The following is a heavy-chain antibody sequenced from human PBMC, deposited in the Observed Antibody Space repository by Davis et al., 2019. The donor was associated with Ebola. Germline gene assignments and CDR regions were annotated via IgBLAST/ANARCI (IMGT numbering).Heavy chain of an antibody. Sequence: GESLKISCAASGFTFNNYEMNWVRQAPGKGLEWMGGFDPEDGEIVYAQKFQGRVTMTEDTSTDTAYMELSSLRSGDTAIYYCATVRAHSRHDNWGQGTLVTVAS. V-gene: IGHV1-24*01. CDR1: GFTFNNYE. CDR3: ATVRAHSRHDN. J-gene: IGHJ4*02. D-gene: IGHD3-22*01. CDR2: FDPEDGEI.